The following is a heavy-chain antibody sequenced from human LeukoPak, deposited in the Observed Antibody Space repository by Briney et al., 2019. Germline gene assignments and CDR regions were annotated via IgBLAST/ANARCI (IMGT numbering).Heavy chain of an antibody. V-gene: IGHV3-7*01. D-gene: IGHD6-13*01. CDR1: GFTFSSYW. CDR2: IKQDGSEK. Sequence: PGRPLRLSCAASGFTFSSYWMTWVRQAPGKGLEWVANIKQDGSEKYYVDSVMGRFTISRDNAKNSLYLQMNSLRAEDTAVYYCARMSTSSWYVCDFWGQGTLVTVSS. CDR3: ARMSTSSWYVCDF. J-gene: IGHJ4*02.